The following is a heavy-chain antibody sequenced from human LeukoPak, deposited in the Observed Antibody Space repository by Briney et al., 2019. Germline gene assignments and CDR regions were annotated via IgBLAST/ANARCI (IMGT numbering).Heavy chain of an antibody. CDR2: MNPNSGNT. D-gene: IGHD6-6*01. J-gene: IGHJ6*03. V-gene: IGHV1-8*01. Sequence: ASVKVSCKASGYTFTSYDINWVRQATGQGLEWMGWMNPNSGNTGYAQKFQGRVTMTRNTSISTAYMELSSLRSEDTAVYYWARFVGQLALYYYYYMDVWGKGTTVTVSS. CDR3: ARFVGQLALYYYYYMDV. CDR1: GYTFTSYD.